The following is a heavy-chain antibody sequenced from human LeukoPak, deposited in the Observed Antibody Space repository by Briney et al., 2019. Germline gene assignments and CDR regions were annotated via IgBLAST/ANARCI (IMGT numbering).Heavy chain of an antibody. CDR3: VRNGLNDHGRSSGSFDF. J-gene: IGHJ3*01. CDR2: INPGGANT. D-gene: IGHD4-17*01. V-gene: IGHV1-46*01. CDR1: GYTFTNYY. Sequence: ASVKVSCKASGYTFTNYYIHWVRQAPGQGLEWMGLINPGGANTNYAQNFQGRVTMTRDTSTSTVYMELSSLRSEDTAIYYCVRNGLNDHGRSSGSFDFWAPGTMVTVSS.